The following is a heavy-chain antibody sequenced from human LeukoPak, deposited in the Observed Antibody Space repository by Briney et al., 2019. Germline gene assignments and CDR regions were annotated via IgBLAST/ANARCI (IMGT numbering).Heavy chain of an antibody. J-gene: IGHJ4*02. CDR1: GFTFSSYT. D-gene: IGHD6-13*01. Sequence: GGSLRLSCAASGFTFSSYTMNWVRQAPGKGLEWVSSISSSSSYIYYADSVKGRFTISRDNAKKSLYSQMNSLRAEDTAVYYCARDPGSSSYADYWGQGTLVTVSS. CDR2: ISSSSSYI. V-gene: IGHV3-21*01. CDR3: ARDPGSSSYADY.